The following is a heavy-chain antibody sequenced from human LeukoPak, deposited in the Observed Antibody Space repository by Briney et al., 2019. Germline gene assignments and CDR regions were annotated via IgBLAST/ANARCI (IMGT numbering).Heavy chain of an antibody. D-gene: IGHD2-8*02. V-gene: IGHV3-7*03. CDR1: GLNFNSRW. J-gene: IGHJ4*02. CDR2: IKEDGSET. CDR3: ARDGGWWRFDF. Sequence: PGGSLKLSCVASGLNFNSRWMDWVRRAPGQGLEWVASIKEDGSETHYVASVRGRFTISRDNDKNSLYLQMNNLRAEDTAMYYCARDGGWWRFDFWGQGALVTVSS.